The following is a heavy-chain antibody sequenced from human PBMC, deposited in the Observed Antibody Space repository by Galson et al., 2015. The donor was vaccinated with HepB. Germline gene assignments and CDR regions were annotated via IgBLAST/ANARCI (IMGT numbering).Heavy chain of an antibody. CDR3: ARNYYGSGSYSYYFDY. CDR2: ISYDGSNK. D-gene: IGHD3-10*01. V-gene: IGHV3-30-3*01. J-gene: IGHJ4*02. CDR1: GFTFSSYA. Sequence: SLRLSCAASGFTFSSYAMHWVRQAPGKGLEWVAVISYDGSNKYYADSVKGRFTISRDNSKNTLYLQMNSLRAEDTAVYYCARNYYGSGSYSYYFDYWGQGTLVTVSS.